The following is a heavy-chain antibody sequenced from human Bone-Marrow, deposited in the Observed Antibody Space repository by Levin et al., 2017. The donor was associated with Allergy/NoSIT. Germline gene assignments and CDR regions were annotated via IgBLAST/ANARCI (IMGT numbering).Heavy chain of an antibody. J-gene: IGHJ4*02. CDR3: ARSSRDGYAYFDC. CDR2: IFYSGTT. D-gene: IGHD5-24*01. Sequence: SETLSLTCTVSGGSISSYYWSWIRQPPGKGLEWIGYIFYSGTTNYNPSLKSRVTISVDTSKNQFSLKLSSVTAADTAVYYCARSSRDGYAYFDCWGQGTLVTVSS. CDR1: GGSISSYY. V-gene: IGHV4-59*01.